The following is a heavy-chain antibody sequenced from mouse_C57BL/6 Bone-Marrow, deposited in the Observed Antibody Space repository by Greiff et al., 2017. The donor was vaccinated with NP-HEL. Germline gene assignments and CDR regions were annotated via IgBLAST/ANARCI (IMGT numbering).Heavy chain of an antibody. D-gene: IGHD2-3*01. J-gene: IGHJ2*01. CDR1: GFTFSDFY. Sequence: EVQGVESGGGLVQSGRSLRLSCATSGFTFSDFYMEWVRQAPGKGLEWIAASRNKANDYTTEYSASVKGRFIVSRDTSQSILYLQMNALRAEDTAIYYCARDAKDGYFDYWGQGTTLTVSS. CDR3: ARDAKDGYFDY. CDR2: SRNKANDYTT. V-gene: IGHV7-1*01.